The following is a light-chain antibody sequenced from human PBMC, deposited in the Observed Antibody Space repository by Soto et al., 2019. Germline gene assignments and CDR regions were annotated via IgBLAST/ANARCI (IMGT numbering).Light chain of an antibody. Sequence: IQMTQSPSSISSSVGNIFNLTCRASLPISNYLAWYQQKPGKIPNLLIYAAYTLQAGVTSRFSGSGSGTDFTLTISSLQPEDVAAYYCQKYNSAPLTFGGGTKVDIK. J-gene: IGKJ4*01. CDR2: AAY. CDR3: QKYNSAPLT. CDR1: LPISNY. V-gene: IGKV1-27*01.